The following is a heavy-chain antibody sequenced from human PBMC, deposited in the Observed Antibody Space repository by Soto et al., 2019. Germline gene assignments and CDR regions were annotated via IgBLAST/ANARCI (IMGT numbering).Heavy chain of an antibody. D-gene: IGHD3-3*01. CDR2: ISTSGNV. Sequence: LSLPCTVSGGSLTKYYWSWIRQPAGKGLEWIGRISTSGNVVSKASLRSRLTMSVDTSKNQFSLRLTSVTAADTAVYYCARDNNDFWSLYPLAFDYWGQGALVTVS. V-gene: IGHV4-4*07. J-gene: IGHJ4*02. CDR1: GGSLTKYY. CDR3: ARDNNDFWSLYPLAFDY.